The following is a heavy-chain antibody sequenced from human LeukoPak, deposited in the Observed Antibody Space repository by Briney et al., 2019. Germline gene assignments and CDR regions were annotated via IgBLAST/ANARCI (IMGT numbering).Heavy chain of an antibody. Sequence: GGSLRLSCAASGFTFSTYSMNWVRQAPGKGLEWVSYISSSSSTIYYADSVKGRFTISRDNAKNSLYLQMNSLRAEDTAVYYCARDSPSSSRSYWGQGTLVTVSS. CDR1: GFTFSTYS. CDR2: ISSSSSTI. V-gene: IGHV3-48*01. D-gene: IGHD6-13*01. J-gene: IGHJ4*02. CDR3: ARDSPSSSRSY.